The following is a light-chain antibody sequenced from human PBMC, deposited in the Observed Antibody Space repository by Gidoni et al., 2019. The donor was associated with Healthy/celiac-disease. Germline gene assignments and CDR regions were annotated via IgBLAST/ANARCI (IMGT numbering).Light chain of an antibody. J-gene: IGKJ2*01. CDR3: QQRSNWPGT. V-gene: IGKV3-11*01. CDR1: PSVSSY. Sequence: EIVLTQSPATLSWSPGERATLACRASPSVSSYLAWYQQKPGQAPRLLIYDASNRATGIPARFSGSGSGTDFTLTISSLDPEDFAVYYCQQRSNWPGTFGQGTKLEIK. CDR2: DAS.